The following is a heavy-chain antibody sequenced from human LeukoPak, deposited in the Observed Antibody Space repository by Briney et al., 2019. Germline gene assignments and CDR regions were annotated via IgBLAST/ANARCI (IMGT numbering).Heavy chain of an antibody. V-gene: IGHV4-34*01. CDR2: INHSGST. CDR1: GGSFSGYY. CDR3: ARGRGMYSSSSHTYYYYYMDV. Sequence: SETLSLTCAVYGGSFSGYYWSWIRRPPGKGLEWIGEINHSGSTNYNPSLKSRVTISVDTSKNQFSLKLSSVTAADTAVYYCARGRGMYSSSSHTYYYYYMDVWGKGTTVTVSS. D-gene: IGHD6-13*01. J-gene: IGHJ6*03.